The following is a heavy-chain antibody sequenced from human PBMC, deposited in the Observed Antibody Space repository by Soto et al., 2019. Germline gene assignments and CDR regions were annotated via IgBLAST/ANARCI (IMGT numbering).Heavy chain of an antibody. CDR1: GGSISSSGYF. V-gene: IGHV4-39*01. J-gene: IGHJ4*02. Sequence: SETLSLTCSVSGGSISSSGYFWGWIRQPPGKGLEWIGSIFYSGSTYYNPSLKSRVTISVDTSKNQFSLKLSSVTAADTAVYFCASPYYYDSSTYSWGQGTLVTVS. D-gene: IGHD3-22*01. CDR2: IFYSGST. CDR3: ASPYYYDSSTYS.